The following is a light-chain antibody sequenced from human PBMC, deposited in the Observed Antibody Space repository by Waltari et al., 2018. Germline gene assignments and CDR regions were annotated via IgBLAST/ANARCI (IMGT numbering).Light chain of an antibody. CDR2: EGS. Sequence: QSALTQPASVSGSPGQSITISCTGTSSHVGSYNSVSWSQQHPGKAPNLMIYEGSKRPSGVSNRFSGSKSGNTASLTISGLQAEDEADYYCCSYAGSSTLVFGGGTKLTVL. V-gene: IGLV2-23*01. CDR1: SSHVGSYNS. CDR3: CSYAGSSTLV. J-gene: IGLJ2*01.